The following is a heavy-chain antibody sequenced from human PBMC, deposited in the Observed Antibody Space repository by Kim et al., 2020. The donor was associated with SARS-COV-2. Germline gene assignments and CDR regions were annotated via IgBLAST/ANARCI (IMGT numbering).Heavy chain of an antibody. V-gene: IGHV4-59*08. J-gene: IGHJ3*01. Sequence: PSLKSRVTMSVDASESQFSLRLSSVTAADTAVYYCARHSPLNHRGEDPFDVWGQGTLVTVSS. CDR3: ARHSPLNHRGEDPFDV.